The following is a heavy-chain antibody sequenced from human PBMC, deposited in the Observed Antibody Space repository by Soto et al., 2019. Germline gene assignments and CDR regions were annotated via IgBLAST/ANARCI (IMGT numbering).Heavy chain of an antibody. Sequence: PSETLSLTCSASGGSITSSSHFWGWVRQPPGKGLEWIGTIYFTGNTYYTPSLKSRLTMSIDTSKNEFSLGLNSVTAADTAVYYCAGQTFTIAAASYGRSNWFDPWGQGTLVTVSS. D-gene: IGHD6-25*01. CDR3: AGQTFTIAAASYGRSNWFDP. CDR2: IYFTGNT. CDR1: GGSITSSSHF. J-gene: IGHJ5*02. V-gene: IGHV4-39*01.